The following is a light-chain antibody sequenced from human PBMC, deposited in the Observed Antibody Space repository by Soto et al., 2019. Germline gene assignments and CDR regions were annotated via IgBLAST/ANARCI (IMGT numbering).Light chain of an antibody. CDR2: DAS. CDR1: RDIGKY. CDR3: QQYNSLPPT. Sequence: DIQMTQSPSSLSASVGDRVTITCQASRDIGKYLNWFQEKPGKAPKLLIYDASNLQTGVPSRFSGGGSGTDFSFNISSLKPEDFATYYCQQYNSLPPTFGQGTRLEI. J-gene: IGKJ5*01. V-gene: IGKV1-33*01.